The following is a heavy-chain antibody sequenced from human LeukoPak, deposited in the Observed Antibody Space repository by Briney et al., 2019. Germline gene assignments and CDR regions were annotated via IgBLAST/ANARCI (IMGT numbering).Heavy chain of an antibody. CDR2: IKQDGSEK. D-gene: IGHD3-22*01. V-gene: IGHV3-7*03. CDR3: AKDARITMIVVVSYFDY. CDR1: GFTFSSYW. J-gene: IGHJ4*02. Sequence: GGSLRLSCAAPGFTFSSYWMSWVRQAPGKGLEWVANIKQDGSEKYYVDSVKGRFTISRDNAKNSLYLQMNSLRAEDTALYYCAKDARITMIVVVSYFDYWGQGTLVTVSS.